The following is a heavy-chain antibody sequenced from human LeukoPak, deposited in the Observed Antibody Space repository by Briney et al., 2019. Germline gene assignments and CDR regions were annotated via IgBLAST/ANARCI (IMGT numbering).Heavy chain of an antibody. J-gene: IGHJ4*02. V-gene: IGHV3-23*01. CDR1: GFTFSSYA. CDR3: AKEGTHYYDSSGYPSPLYFDY. CDR2: ISGSGGST. Sequence: GGSQRLSCAASGFTFSSYAMSWVRQAPGKGLEWVSAISGSGGSTYYADSVKGRFTISRDNSKNTLYLQVNSLRAEDTAVYSCAKEGTHYYDSSGYPSPLYFDYWGQGTLVTVSS. D-gene: IGHD3-22*01.